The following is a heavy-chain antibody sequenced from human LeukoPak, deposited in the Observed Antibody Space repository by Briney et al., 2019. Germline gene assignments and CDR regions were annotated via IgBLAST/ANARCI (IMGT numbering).Heavy chain of an antibody. Sequence: SETLSHTCAVYGGSFSGYYWSWIRQPPGKGLEWIGEINHSGSTNYNPSLKSRVTISVDTSKNQFSLKLSSVTAADTAVYYCARRSKAKGHGYGQKQNYFDYWGQGTLVTVSS. V-gene: IGHV4-34*01. CDR1: GGSFSGYY. CDR2: INHSGST. CDR3: ARRSKAKGHGYGQKQNYFDY. D-gene: IGHD5-18*01. J-gene: IGHJ4*02.